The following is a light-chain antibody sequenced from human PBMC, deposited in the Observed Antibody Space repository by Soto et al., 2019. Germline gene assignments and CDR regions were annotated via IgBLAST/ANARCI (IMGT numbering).Light chain of an antibody. CDR3: PQSSNSRPT. CDR2: AAS. V-gene: IGKV1-39*01. Sequence: EIQVTQITSSLSASVRDRVSITCRAGQSIKSYLNCYQQIPGKAPKLLIYAASSLQSGVPSRFSGRRSGTVFTLTITGLQPEDFATYQSPQSSNSRPTFGQG. J-gene: IGKJ2*01. CDR1: QSIKSY.